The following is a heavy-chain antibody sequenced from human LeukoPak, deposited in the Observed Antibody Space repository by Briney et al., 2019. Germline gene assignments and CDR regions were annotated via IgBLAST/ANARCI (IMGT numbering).Heavy chain of an antibody. CDR2: IYTSGST. D-gene: IGHD1-26*01. V-gene: IGHV4-4*07. J-gene: IGHJ4*02. Sequence: SETLSLTCTVSGGSISSYYWSWIRQPAGKGLEWIGRIYTSGSTNYNPSLKSRVTMSVDTSKNQFSLKLSSVTAADTAVYYCARLARGSPWGYYFDYWGQGTLVTVSS. CDR1: GGSISSYY. CDR3: ARLARGSPWGYYFDY.